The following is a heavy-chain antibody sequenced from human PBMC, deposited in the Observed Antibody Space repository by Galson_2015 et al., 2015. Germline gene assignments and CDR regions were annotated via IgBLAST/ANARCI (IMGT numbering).Heavy chain of an antibody. Sequence: SLRLSCAASGFTFSSYSINWVRQAPGKGLECVSYISSSSTIYYADSVKGRFTISRDNAKNSLYLQMNSLRDEDTAVYYCARPYYYDSSGYYTYWGQGTLVTVSS. CDR3: ARPYYYDSSGYYTY. V-gene: IGHV3-48*02. CDR1: GFTFSSYS. CDR2: ISSSSTI. D-gene: IGHD3-22*01. J-gene: IGHJ4*02.